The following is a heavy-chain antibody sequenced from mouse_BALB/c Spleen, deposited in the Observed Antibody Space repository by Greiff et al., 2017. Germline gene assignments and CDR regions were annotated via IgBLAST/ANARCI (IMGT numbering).Heavy chain of an antibody. J-gene: IGHJ2*01. CDR3: ARGGLRRYFDY. CDR2: ISSGGST. CDR1: GFTFSSYA. V-gene: IGHV5-6-5*01. D-gene: IGHD2-4*01. Sequence: DVKLVESGGGLVKPGGSLKLSCAASGFTFSSYAMSWVRQTPEKRLEWVASISSGGSTYYPDSVKGRFTISRDNARNILYLQMSSLRSEDTAMYYCARGGLRRYFDYWGQGTTLTVSS.